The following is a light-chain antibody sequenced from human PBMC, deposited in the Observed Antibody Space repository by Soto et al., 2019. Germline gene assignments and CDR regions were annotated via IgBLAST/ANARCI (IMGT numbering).Light chain of an antibody. CDR2: EVS. Sequence: QSALPQPASVSGSPGQSITISCTGTSSDVGSHNLVSWYQQHPGQAPKIMIYEVSKRPLGVSARFSAAKSSNTASLTISGLQAEDEADYSCCSYGGSTAVFGGGTQLTVL. CDR1: SSDVGSHNL. J-gene: IGLJ7*01. V-gene: IGLV2-23*02. CDR3: CSYGGSTAV.